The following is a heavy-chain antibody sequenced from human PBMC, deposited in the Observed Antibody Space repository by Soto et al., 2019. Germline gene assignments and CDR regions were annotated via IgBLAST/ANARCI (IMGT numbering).Heavy chain of an antibody. CDR1: GASISSTNW. CDR2: IYHSGAT. J-gene: IGHJ4*02. V-gene: IGHV4-4*02. D-gene: IGHD2-15*01. Sequence: QVQLQESGPGLVKPSGTLSLTCAVSGASISSTNWWSWVRQAPGEGLEWIGEIYHSGATNYNPSLKSRVIIPMDTSKNQLALRLDSVTAAATAVYFCARHIAVPTTRGFDYWGQGTLVTVSS. CDR3: ARHIAVPTTRGFDY.